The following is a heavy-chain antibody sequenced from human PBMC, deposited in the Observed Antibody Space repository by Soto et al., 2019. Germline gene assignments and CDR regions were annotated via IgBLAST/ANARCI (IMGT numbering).Heavy chain of an antibody. CDR3: AKDCSGASCGLDI. Sequence: QVQLVQSGNEVKNPGASVKVSCKASGYTFGKYGISWVRQAPGQGLEWVGWISVYHGNTVHAQKFRGRVNMTTDTSTNTAYMEVGSLKADDAAIYYCAKDCSGASCGLDIWGQGTLVTVSA. J-gene: IGHJ4*02. D-gene: IGHD2-15*01. CDR2: ISVYHGNT. V-gene: IGHV1-18*01. CDR1: GYTFGKYG.